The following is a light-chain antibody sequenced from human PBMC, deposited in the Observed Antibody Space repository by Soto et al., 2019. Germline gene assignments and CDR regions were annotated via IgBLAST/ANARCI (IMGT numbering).Light chain of an antibody. J-gene: IGLJ2*01. CDR1: SSDVGSYNL. Sequence: QSALTQPASVSGSPGQSITISCTRTSSDVGSYNLVSWYQQHPDKAPKLMIYEGSKRPSGVSSRFSGSKSGNTASLTISGLQAEDEADYYCCSSAGTNVVIFGGGTKLTVL. CDR2: EGS. CDR3: CSSAGTNVVI. V-gene: IGLV2-23*01.